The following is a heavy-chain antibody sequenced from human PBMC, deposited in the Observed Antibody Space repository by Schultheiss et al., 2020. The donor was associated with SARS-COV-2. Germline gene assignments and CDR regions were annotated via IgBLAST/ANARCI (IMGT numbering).Heavy chain of an antibody. CDR3: ARETGYSSGCYGY. CDR2: INHSGST. D-gene: IGHD6-25*01. J-gene: IGHJ4*02. CDR1: GGSFSGYY. Sequence: SQTLSLTCAVYGGSFSGYYWSCIRQPPGKGLEWIGEINHSGSTNYNPTLKSRVTISVDTSKNQFSLKLSPVTAADTAVYYCARETGYSSGCYGYWGQGTLVTVAS. V-gene: IGHV4-34*01.